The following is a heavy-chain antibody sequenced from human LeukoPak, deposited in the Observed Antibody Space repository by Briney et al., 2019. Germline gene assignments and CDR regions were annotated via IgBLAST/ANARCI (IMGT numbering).Heavy chain of an antibody. J-gene: IGHJ6*03. D-gene: IGHD3-3*01. CDR2: IKQDGSEI. Sequence: PGGSLRLSCAASGFTFSSYWMSWVRQAPGKGLEWVANIKQDGSEIFYVDSVKGRFTISRDNAKNSLYLHMNSLRAEDTALYYCARSARDYDFWQHLYYYYMDVWGKGTTVTISS. V-gene: IGHV3-7*01. CDR3: ARSARDYDFWQHLYYYYMDV. CDR1: GFTFSSYW.